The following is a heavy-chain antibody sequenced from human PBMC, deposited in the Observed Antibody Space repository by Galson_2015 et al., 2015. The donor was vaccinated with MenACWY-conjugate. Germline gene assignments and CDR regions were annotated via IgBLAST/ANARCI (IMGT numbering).Heavy chain of an antibody. Sequence: TLSLTCTVSGGSIRNYSWSWIRQPPGKALEWIGYMYYSETPRYNPSLKSRVTISVDTSRDQFSLKLSSVTAADTAVYYCARIPTWGSSFGYFDYWGQGILVAVSS. V-gene: IGHV4-59*08. CDR2: MYYSETP. CDR1: GGSIRNYS. J-gene: IGHJ4*01. D-gene: IGHD7-27*01. CDR3: ARIPTWGSSFGYFDY.